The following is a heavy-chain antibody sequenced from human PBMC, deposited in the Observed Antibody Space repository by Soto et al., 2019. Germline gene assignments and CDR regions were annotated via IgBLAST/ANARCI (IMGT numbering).Heavy chain of an antibody. CDR3: ARSYPQCSGNNCPSIDH. CDR1: GFTSGNYW. V-gene: IGHV3-74*01. CDR2: INPDGSTP. D-gene: IGHD2-2*01. J-gene: IGHJ4*02. Sequence: GGSLRLSCAASGFTSGNYWMHWVRQAPGKGLLWVSRINPDGSTPSYTDSVTGRFTVSRDNARNTLYLQMNSLRTEDTAVYYCARSYPQCSGNNCPSIDHWGQGTLVPGYS.